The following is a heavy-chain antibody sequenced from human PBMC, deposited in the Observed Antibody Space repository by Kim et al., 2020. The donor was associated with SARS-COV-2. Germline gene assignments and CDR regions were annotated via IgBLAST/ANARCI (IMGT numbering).Heavy chain of an antibody. Sequence: KFQGRVTITRDTSASTAYMELSSLRSEDTAVYYCARGVSSGHYYYYGMDVWGQGTTVTVSS. V-gene: IGHV1-3*01. D-gene: IGHD3-3*01. CDR3: ARGVSSGHYYYYGMDV. J-gene: IGHJ6*02.